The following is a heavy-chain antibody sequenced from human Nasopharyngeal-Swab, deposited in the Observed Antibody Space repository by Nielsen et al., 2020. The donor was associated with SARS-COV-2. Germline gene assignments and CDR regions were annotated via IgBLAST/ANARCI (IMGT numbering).Heavy chain of an antibody. V-gene: IGHV6-1*01. CDR3: ARGGVYYYGMDV. Sequence: SQSLSLTCVISGDSVSSNGATWNWIRQPPSRGLEWLGRTYYRSKWKSDYAVSVTSRLTINPDTSKNQFSLQLSSVTPEDTAIYYCARGGVYYYGMDVWGQGTTVTVSS. CDR1: GDSVSSNGAT. CDR2: TYYRSKWKS. D-gene: IGHD6-25*01. J-gene: IGHJ6*02.